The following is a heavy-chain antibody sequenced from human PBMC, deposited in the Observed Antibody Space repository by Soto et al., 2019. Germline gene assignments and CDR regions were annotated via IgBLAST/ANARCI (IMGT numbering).Heavy chain of an antibody. Sequence: QVQLVESGGGVVQPGRSLRLSCAASGFTFSSYAMHWVRQAPGKGLEWVAVISYDGSNKYYADSVKGRFTISRDNSKNTXFLQMNSLRAEDTAVYYCARADGYGSGSTRSYGMDVWGQGTTVTVSS. D-gene: IGHD3-10*01. CDR3: ARADGYGSGSTRSYGMDV. CDR1: GFTFSSYA. CDR2: ISYDGSNK. V-gene: IGHV3-30-3*01. J-gene: IGHJ6*02.